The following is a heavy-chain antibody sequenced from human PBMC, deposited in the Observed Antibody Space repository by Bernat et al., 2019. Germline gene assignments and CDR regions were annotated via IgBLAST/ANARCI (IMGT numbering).Heavy chain of an antibody. J-gene: IGHJ4*02. CDR3: ASGISIFQGNVDDS. Sequence: EVQLVESGGGLEKSGGSLRLSCAASGFTFSSYWMHWVRQAPGKGLVWVSRINNDGIITTYADSVKGRFTISRDNAKNTLYLQMNSLRAEDTAVYYCASGISIFQGNVDDSWGQGTLVSVSS. CDR2: INNDGIIT. D-gene: IGHD2/OR15-2a*01. V-gene: IGHV3-74*02. CDR1: GFTFSSYW.